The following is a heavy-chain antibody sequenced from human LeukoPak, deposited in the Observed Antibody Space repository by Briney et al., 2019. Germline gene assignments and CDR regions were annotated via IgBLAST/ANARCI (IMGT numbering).Heavy chain of an antibody. CDR1: GGSISSYY. J-gene: IGHJ4*02. D-gene: IGHD6-13*01. Sequence: SETLSLTCTVSGGSISSYYWSWIRQPPGKGLEWIGYIYYSGSTNYNPSLKSRVTISVDTSKNQFSLKLSSVTAADTAEYYCARAWAAAGNFDYWGQGTLVTVSS. CDR3: ARAWAAAGNFDY. V-gene: IGHV4-59*01. CDR2: IYYSGST.